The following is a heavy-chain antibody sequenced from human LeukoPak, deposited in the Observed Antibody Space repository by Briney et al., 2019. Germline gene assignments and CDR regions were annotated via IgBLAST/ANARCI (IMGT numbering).Heavy chain of an antibody. Sequence: SETLSLTCAVYGGSFSGYYWSWIRQPPGKGLEWIGEINHSGSTNYNPSLKSRVTISVDTSKNQFSLKLSSVTAADTAVYYCARGVVVVAASANWFDLWGQGTLVTVSS. CDR1: GGSFSGYY. V-gene: IGHV4-34*01. D-gene: IGHD2-15*01. CDR3: ARGVVVVAASANWFDL. J-gene: IGHJ5*02. CDR2: INHSGST.